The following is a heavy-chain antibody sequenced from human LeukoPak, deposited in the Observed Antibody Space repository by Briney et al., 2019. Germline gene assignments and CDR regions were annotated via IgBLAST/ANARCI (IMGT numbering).Heavy chain of an antibody. V-gene: IGHV4-39*01. CDR3: YSYGYSWIDY. D-gene: IGHD5-18*01. Sequence: SETLSLTCTVSGGSISSSSYYWGWIRQPPGKGLEWIGSIYYSGSTYYNPSLKSRVTISVDTSKNQFSLKLSSVTAADTAVYYCYSYGYSWIDYWGQGTLVTVSS. CDR1: GGSISSSSYY. J-gene: IGHJ4*02. CDR2: IYYSGST.